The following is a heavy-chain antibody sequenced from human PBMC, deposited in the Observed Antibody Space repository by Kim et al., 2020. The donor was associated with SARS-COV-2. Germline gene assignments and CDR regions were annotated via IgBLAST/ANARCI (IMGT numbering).Heavy chain of an antibody. J-gene: IGHJ5*02. Sequence: LKSRVTISVDTSKNQFSLKRSSVTAADTAVYYCARGGITMVRGSPGWFDPWGQGTLVTVSS. CDR3: ARGGITMVRGSPGWFDP. V-gene: IGHV4-31*02. D-gene: IGHD3-10*01.